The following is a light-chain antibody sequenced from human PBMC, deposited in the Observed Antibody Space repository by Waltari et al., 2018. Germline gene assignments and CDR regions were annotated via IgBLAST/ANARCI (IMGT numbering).Light chain of an antibody. V-gene: IGLV1-44*01. CDR3: SAWDDSLNGPVV. Sequence: QSVLTQPPSASGPLVQRVTISCSGSMSNIGSNVVSWYQQVPGTAPSLIIHSPHHRPSGVPDRFSGSKSGTSASLAISGLQAADEADYYCSAWDDSLNGPVVFGGGTKLTVL. CDR2: SPH. CDR1: MSNIGSNV. J-gene: IGLJ2*01.